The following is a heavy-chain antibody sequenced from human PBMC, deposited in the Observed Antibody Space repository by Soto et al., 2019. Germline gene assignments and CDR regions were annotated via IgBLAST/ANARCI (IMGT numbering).Heavy chain of an antibody. D-gene: IGHD2-15*01. CDR1: GFTFSSYS. CDR2: ITSSGASI. V-gene: IGHV3-21*01. CDR3: ARDGSEGSGEIGYYYYMDV. Sequence: EVQLVESGGGLVKPGGSLRLSCAASGFTFSSYSLNWVRQAPGKGLEWVSSITSSGASIHYADSVKGRFTISRDNAKNSLYLQMNSLRAEDTAVYYCARDGSEGSGEIGYYYYMDVWGKGTTATVSS. J-gene: IGHJ6*03.